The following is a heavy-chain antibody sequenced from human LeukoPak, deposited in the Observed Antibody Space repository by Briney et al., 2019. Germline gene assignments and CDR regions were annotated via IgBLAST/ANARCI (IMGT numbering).Heavy chain of an antibody. D-gene: IGHD4-17*01. CDR3: ALPPTAAMYYYYMDV. V-gene: IGHV3-74*01. CDR2: INSDRSST. Sequence: GGSLRLSCAASGFTFSSYWMHWVRQAPGKGLVWVSRINSDRSSTSYADSVKGRFTISRDNAKNSLYLQMNSLRAEDTAVYYCALPPTAAMYYYYMDVWGKGTTVTVSS. J-gene: IGHJ6*03. CDR1: GFTFSSYW.